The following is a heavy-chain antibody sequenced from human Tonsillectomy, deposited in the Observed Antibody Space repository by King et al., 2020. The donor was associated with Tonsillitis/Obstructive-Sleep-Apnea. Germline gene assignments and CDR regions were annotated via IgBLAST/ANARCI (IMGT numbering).Heavy chain of an antibody. D-gene: IGHD6-25*01. J-gene: IGHJ4*02. CDR2: ISGSGRRT. V-gene: IGHV3-23*04. Sequence: VQLVESGGGLVQPGGSLRLSCAASGFTFSSYVMSWVRQAPGKGLEWVSAISGSGRRTYYADSVKGRFTISRDNSKNTAYLQMNSLRGEDTAVYYCAKCGYEMYYFDYWGQGTLVTVSS. CDR1: GFTFSSYV. CDR3: AKCGYEMYYFDY.